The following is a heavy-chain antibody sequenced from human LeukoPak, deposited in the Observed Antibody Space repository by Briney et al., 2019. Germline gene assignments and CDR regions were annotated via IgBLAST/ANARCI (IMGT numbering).Heavy chain of an antibody. Sequence: PSETLSLTCTVYGDSISSYYWSWIRQPAGKGLEWIGRIYTSGSTDYNPSLKSRVTISIDESKNQFSLKLTSVTAADTAVYYCVRDGSPYDGWFGDRNYYYYYMDVWGKGTTVTVSS. CDR1: GDSISSYY. V-gene: IGHV4-4*07. J-gene: IGHJ6*03. CDR2: IYTSGST. CDR3: VRDGSPYDGWFGDRNYYYYYMDV. D-gene: IGHD3-10*01.